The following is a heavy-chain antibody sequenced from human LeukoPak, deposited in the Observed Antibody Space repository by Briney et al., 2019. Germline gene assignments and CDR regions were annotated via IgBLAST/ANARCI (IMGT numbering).Heavy chain of an antibody. CDR3: ARGRVTYRI. CDR2: INHSGST. D-gene: IGHD5-18*01. J-gene: IGHJ3*02. V-gene: IGHV4-34*01. CDR1: GGSFSGYY. Sequence: KPSETLSLTCAVYGGSFSGYYWSWIRQPPGKGLEWIGEINHSGSTNYNPSLKSRVTISVDTSKNQFSLKLSSVTAADTAVYYCARGRVTYRIWGQGTMVTVSS.